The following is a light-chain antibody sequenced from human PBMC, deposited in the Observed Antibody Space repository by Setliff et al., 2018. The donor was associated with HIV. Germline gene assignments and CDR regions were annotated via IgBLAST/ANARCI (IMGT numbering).Light chain of an antibody. Sequence: QSALTQPHSVSGSPGQSVTISCTGTSSDVGAYNWVSWYQQYPGNVPKLLIYDVTRRPSGVPDRFSGSKSGITASLTISGLQAEDEADYYCCSYAGNYVVIFGGGTKVTV. J-gene: IGLJ2*01. V-gene: IGLV2-11*01. CDR3: CSYAGNYVVI. CDR1: SSDVGAYNW. CDR2: DVT.